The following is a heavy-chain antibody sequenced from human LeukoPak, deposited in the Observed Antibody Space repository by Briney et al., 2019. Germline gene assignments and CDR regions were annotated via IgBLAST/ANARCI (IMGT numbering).Heavy chain of an antibody. J-gene: IGHJ4*02. CDR3: AKDHESDGYPCLDH. CDR1: GFTFSSYA. CDR2: ISGSGAST. V-gene: IGHV3-23*01. Sequence: GGSLRLSCAASGFTFSSYAMSWVRQAPGKGLEWVSVISGSGASTYYADSVKGRFTISRDNSRNTLDLQMNSLRAEDTAVYYCAKDHESDGYPCLDHWGQGALVVVSS. D-gene: IGHD3-22*01.